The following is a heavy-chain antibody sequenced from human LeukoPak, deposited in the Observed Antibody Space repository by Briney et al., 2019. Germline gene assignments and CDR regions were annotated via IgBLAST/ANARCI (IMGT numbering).Heavy chain of an antibody. V-gene: IGHV4-4*02. CDR1: GGSISNTNW. CDR2: VNLQGST. J-gene: IGHJ3*02. D-gene: IGHD3-22*01. Sequence: SGTLSLTCGVSGGSISNTNWWTWVRQPPGKGLEWIGEVNLQGSTNYNPSLKSRVAISVDKSENHISLKLTSVTAADTAVYYCARRLYYYDSSGHDAFDIWGQGTMVTVSS. CDR3: ARRLYYYDSSGHDAFDI.